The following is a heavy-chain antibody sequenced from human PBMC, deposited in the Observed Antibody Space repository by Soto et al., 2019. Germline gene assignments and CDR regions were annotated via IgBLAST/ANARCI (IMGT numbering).Heavy chain of an antibody. Sequence: QVQLVQSGAEVKKPGSSVKVSCKASGGTFSSYAISWVRQAPGQGLEWMRGIIPIFGTANYAQKFQSRVTITADKSTSTAYMELSSLRSEDTAVYYCARVIAVAGTYYYGMDVWGQGTTVTVSS. D-gene: IGHD6-19*01. CDR3: ARVIAVAGTYYYGMDV. CDR2: IIPIFGTA. V-gene: IGHV1-69*06. CDR1: GGTFSSYA. J-gene: IGHJ6*02.